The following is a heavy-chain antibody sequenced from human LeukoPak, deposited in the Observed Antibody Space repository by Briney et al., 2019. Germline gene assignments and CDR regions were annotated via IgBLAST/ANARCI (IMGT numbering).Heavy chain of an antibody. CDR3: ARKNGLDY. CDR1: GITFSNSW. J-gene: IGHJ4*02. V-gene: IGHV3-7*01. Sequence: GGSLRLSCTPSGITFSNSWMSWVRQAPGKGLEWVANIKQDGSEKYYVDSVKGRFTISRDNAKNSLYLQMNSLRAEDTAVYYCARKNGLDYWGQGTLVTVSS. CDR2: IKQDGSEK.